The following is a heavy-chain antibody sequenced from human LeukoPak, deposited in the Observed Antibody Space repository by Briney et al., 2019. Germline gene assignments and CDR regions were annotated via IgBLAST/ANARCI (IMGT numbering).Heavy chain of an antibody. CDR1: GFTFSSYA. CDR3: AREEVAGTVTYYYYGMDV. J-gene: IGHJ6*04. V-gene: IGHV3-30*04. Sequence: PGGSLRLSCAASGFTFSSYAMHWVSQAPGRGLEWGAVILYDGSNKYYADSVKGRFTISRDNSKNTLYLQMNSLRAEDTAVYYCAREEVAGTVTYYYYGMDVWGKGTTVTVSS. CDR2: ILYDGSNK. D-gene: IGHD6-19*01.